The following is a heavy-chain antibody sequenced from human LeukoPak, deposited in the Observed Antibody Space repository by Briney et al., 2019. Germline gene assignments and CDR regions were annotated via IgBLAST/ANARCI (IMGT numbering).Heavy chain of an antibody. D-gene: IGHD3-22*01. V-gene: IGHV3-64D*09. Sequence: GGSLRLSCSASRFTFSSYAMHWVRQAPGKGLEYVSAISSNGATTYYADSVKGRFTISRDNPKNTLYLQMSSLRPEDTAVYYCARYYYDSSGYYEFDYWGQGTLVTVSS. CDR3: ARYYYDSSGYYEFDY. CDR1: RFTFSSYA. J-gene: IGHJ4*02. CDR2: ISSNGATT.